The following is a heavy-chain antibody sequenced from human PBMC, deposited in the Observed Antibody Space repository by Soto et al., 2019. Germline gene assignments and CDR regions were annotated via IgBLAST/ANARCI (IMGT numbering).Heavy chain of an antibody. Sequence: SETLSLTCTVSGGSISSYYWSWIRQPPGKGLEWIGYIYYSGSTNYNPSLKSRVTISVDTSKNQFSLKLSSVTAADMAVYYCARVLNSSPYFDYWGQGTPVTVSS. CDR1: GGSISSYY. V-gene: IGHV4-59*01. J-gene: IGHJ4*02. CDR2: IYYSGST. D-gene: IGHD6-6*01. CDR3: ARVLNSSPYFDY.